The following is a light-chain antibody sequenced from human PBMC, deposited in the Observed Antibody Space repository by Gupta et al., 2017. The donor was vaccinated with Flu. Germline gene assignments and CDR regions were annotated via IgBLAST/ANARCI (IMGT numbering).Light chain of an antibody. CDR3: QNWGSGTHM. CDR2: VNRDGSH. V-gene: IGLV4-69*01. CDR1: TGYDSYA. J-gene: IGLJ3*02. Sequence: HLVVTQSPSASASLGASVQLTCTLSTGYDSYASSWHQQQPLKGPRDLMKVNRDGSHTKGDGIPDRFSGSSSGAERYRTISSRQAEDEDDYYCQNWGSGTHMFGGGTKVTVL.